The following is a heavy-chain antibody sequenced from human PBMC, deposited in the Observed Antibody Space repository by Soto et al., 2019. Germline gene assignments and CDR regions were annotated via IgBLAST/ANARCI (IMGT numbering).Heavy chain of an antibody. CDR1: GDSVSSYSAA. CDR3: VRDRYSSSGWFDP. Sequence: PSQTLSLTCAISGDSVSSYSAAWNWIRQSPSGGLEWLGRTYYRSRFFSDYAESVKSRIIINPDTSKNQFSLQLKSVTPEDTAVYYCVRDRYSSSGWFDPRGQGTPVTVSS. J-gene: IGHJ5*02. D-gene: IGHD3-10*01. V-gene: IGHV6-1*01. CDR2: TYYRSRFFS.